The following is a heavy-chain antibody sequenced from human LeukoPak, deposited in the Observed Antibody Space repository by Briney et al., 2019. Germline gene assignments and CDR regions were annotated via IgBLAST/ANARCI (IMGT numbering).Heavy chain of an antibody. CDR2: IYSGGST. Sequence: GGSLRLSCAASGFTVSNNYMSRVRQAPGKGLEWVSVIYSGGSTYYADSVKGRFTISRHNSKNTLYLQMNSLRAEDTAVYYCARVSLEWFYGMDVWGQGTTVTVSS. CDR1: GFTVSNNY. CDR3: ARVSLEWFYGMDV. J-gene: IGHJ6*02. V-gene: IGHV3-53*04. D-gene: IGHD3-3*01.